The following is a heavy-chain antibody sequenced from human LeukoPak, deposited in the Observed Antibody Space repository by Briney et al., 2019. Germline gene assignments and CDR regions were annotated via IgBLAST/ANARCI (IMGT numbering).Heavy chain of an antibody. CDR3: AKGGAWGAFDT. Sequence: PGGSLRLSCAASGFTFNNYAMNWVRQAPGKGLEWVSVISDSGGSTYYADSVKGRFTISRDNSKTTLYLQMNSLRAEDTGVYYCAKGGAWGAFDTWGQGTMVTVSS. CDR1: GFTFNNYA. CDR2: ISDSGGST. D-gene: IGHD3-16*01. V-gene: IGHV3-23*01. J-gene: IGHJ3*02.